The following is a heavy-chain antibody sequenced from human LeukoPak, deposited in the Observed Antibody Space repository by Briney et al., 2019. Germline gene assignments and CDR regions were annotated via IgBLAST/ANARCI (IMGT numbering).Heavy chain of an antibody. CDR3: ARDINSYYDFWSGNSNWFDP. Sequence: GGSLRLSCAASGFTFSSYSMNGVRQAPGKGLEWVSSISSSSSYIYYADSVKGRFTISRDNAKNSLYLQMNSLRAEDTAVYYCARDINSYYDFWSGNSNWFDPWGQGTLVTVSS. D-gene: IGHD3-3*01. CDR1: GFTFSSYS. J-gene: IGHJ5*02. CDR2: ISSSSSYI. V-gene: IGHV3-21*01.